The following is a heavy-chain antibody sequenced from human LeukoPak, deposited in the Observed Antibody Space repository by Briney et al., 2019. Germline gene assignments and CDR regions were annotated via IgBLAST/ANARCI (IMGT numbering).Heavy chain of an antibody. D-gene: IGHD1-20*01. Sequence: GESLKISCKASGYRFTSYWFGWVRQLPGKGLRCMGIIYPGDSDTRYSPSFQGRVTISADRSISTAYLQWSSLKASDTAIYYCARHGSMSGKVNYFDYWGQGILVTVSS. CDR1: GYRFTSYW. CDR3: ARHGSMSGKVNYFDY. CDR2: IYPGDSDT. V-gene: IGHV5-51*01. J-gene: IGHJ4*02.